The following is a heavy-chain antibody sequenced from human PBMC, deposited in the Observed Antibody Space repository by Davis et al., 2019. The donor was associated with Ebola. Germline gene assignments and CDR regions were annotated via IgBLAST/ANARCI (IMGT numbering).Heavy chain of an antibody. CDR3: TTLEVVTPRPFYYYGMDV. CDR2: IKNKTDGGTT. D-gene: IGHD4-23*01. Sequence: GESLKISCAASGFTFSNAWMNWVRQAPGKGLEWVGRIKNKTDGGTTDYAAPVKGRFTISRDDSKNTLYLQMNSLKTEDTAVYYCTTLEVVTPRPFYYYGMDVWGQGTTVTVSS. J-gene: IGHJ6*02. CDR1: GFTFSNAW. V-gene: IGHV3-15*07.